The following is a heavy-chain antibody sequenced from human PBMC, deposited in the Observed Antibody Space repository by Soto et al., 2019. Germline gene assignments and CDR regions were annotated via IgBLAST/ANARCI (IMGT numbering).Heavy chain of an antibody. D-gene: IGHD2-8*01. CDR1: GYSFTSYW. CDR3: ARLEGPQYCTNGVCPFDY. Sequence: HGESLKISCKGSGYSFTSYWIGWVRQMPGKGLEWMGIIYLGDSDTRYSPSFQGQVTISADKSISTAYLQWSSLKASDTAMYYCARLEGPQYCTNGVCPFDYWGQGTLVTVSS. J-gene: IGHJ4*02. V-gene: IGHV5-51*01. CDR2: IYLGDSDT.